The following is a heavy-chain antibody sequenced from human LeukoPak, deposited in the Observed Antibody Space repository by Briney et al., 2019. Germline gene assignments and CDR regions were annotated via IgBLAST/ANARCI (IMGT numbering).Heavy chain of an antibody. V-gene: IGHV4-4*02. CDR2: IYHSGST. J-gene: IGHJ4*02. Sequence: SETLSLTCAVSGGSISSSNWWSWVRQPPGKGLEWIGEIYHSGSTNYNPSLKSRVTISVDKSKNQFSLKLSSVTAADTAVYYCVVVPAAMRYFDYWGQGTLVTVSS. CDR1: GGSISSSNW. D-gene: IGHD2-2*01. CDR3: VVVPAAMRYFDY.